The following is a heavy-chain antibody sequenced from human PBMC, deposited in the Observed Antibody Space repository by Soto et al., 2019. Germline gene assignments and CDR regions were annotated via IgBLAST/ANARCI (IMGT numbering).Heavy chain of an antibody. CDR3: ARDPTPYSSAWFDP. Sequence: ASVKVSCKASGYTFTGYYMHWVRQAPGQGLEWMGWINPNSGGTNYAQKFQGRVTMTRDTSISTAYMELSRLRSDDTAVYYCARDPTPYSSAWFDPWGQGTLVTVSS. CDR2: INPNSGGT. CDR1: GYTFTGYY. J-gene: IGHJ5*02. D-gene: IGHD6-19*01. V-gene: IGHV1-2*02.